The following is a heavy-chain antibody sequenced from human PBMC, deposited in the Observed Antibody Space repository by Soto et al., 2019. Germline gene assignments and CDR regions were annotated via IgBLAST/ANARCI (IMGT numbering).Heavy chain of an antibody. V-gene: IGHV1-18*01. J-gene: IGHJ6*02. Sequence: ASVKVSCKASGYTFTSYAMHWVRQAPGQRLEWMGWISAYNGNTNYAQKLQGRVTMTTDTSTSTAYTELRSLRSDDTAVYYCARDEMVRGVTYYYYYGMDVWGQGTTVTVSS. CDR3: ARDEMVRGVTYYYYYGMDV. D-gene: IGHD3-10*01. CDR1: GYTFTSYA. CDR2: ISAYNGNT.